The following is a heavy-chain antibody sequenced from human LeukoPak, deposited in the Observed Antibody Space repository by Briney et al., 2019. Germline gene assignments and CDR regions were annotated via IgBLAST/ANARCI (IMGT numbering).Heavy chain of an antibody. D-gene: IGHD6-19*01. CDR3: AREGGYSSGWYATDAFDI. Sequence: ASVKVSCKASGGTFSSYAISWVRQALGQGLEWMGGIIPIFGTANYAQKFQGRVTITADESTSTAYMELSSLRSEDTAVYYCAREGGYSSGWYATDAFDIWGQGTMVTVSS. V-gene: IGHV1-69*13. CDR1: GGTFSSYA. CDR2: IIPIFGTA. J-gene: IGHJ3*02.